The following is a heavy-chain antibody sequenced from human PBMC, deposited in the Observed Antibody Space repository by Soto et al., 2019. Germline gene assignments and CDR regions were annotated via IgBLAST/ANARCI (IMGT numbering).Heavy chain of an antibody. J-gene: IGHJ6*02. Sequence: SVKVSCKASGGTFSSYAISWVRQAPGQGLEWMGRIIPFIGTANYAQKFQGRVTITADESTSTAYMELTSLRSEDTAVYNCARFVVTTAPTSYYYCMDVWGQGTTVTVSS. CDR2: IIPFIGTA. CDR1: GGTFSSYA. V-gene: IGHV1-69*11. D-gene: IGHD4-4*01. CDR3: ARFVVTTAPTSYYYCMDV.